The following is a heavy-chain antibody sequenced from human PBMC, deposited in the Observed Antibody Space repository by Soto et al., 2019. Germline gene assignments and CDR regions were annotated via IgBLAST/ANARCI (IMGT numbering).Heavy chain of an antibody. CDR3: ARDRSSGWYWFDP. J-gene: IGHJ5*02. D-gene: IGHD6-19*01. V-gene: IGHV1-46*01. Sequence: QVQLVQSGAEVKKPGASVKVSCKASGYTFTSYYMHWVRQAPGQGLEWMGIINPSGGRTSYAQKFQGRVTMTRDTSTSTVYMELSSLRSEDTAVYYCARDRSSGWYWFDPWGQGTLVTVSS. CDR1: GYTFTSYY. CDR2: INPSGGRT.